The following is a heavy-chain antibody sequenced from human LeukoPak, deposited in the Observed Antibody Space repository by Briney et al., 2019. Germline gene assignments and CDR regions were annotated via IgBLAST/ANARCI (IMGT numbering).Heavy chain of an antibody. CDR3: AKDPCSSTSCYVYFLDY. D-gene: IGHD2-2*01. CDR1: RFTFDNYG. CDR2: ISGSGGST. Sequence: GGSLRLSCAASRFTFDNYGMTWVRQAPGKGLEWVSAISGSGGSTYYADSVKGRFTISRDNSKNTLYLQMNSLRAEDTAVYYCAKDPCSSTSCYVYFLDYWGQGTLVTVSS. J-gene: IGHJ4*02. V-gene: IGHV3-23*01.